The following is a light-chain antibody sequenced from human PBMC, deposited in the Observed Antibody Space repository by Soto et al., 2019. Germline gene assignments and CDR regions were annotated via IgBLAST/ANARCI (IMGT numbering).Light chain of an antibody. CDR2: GAS. CDR1: QSVSSSY. CDR3: QQYGSSPRT. J-gene: IGKJ1*01. Sequence: EIVLTQSPGTLSLSPGERATLSCRASQSVSSSYLAWYQQKPGQAPRLLIYGASSRATGIPDRFSGSVSGTDFTLTISRLEPEDFAGYYYQQYGSSPRTFGQVTKVEIK. V-gene: IGKV3-20*01.